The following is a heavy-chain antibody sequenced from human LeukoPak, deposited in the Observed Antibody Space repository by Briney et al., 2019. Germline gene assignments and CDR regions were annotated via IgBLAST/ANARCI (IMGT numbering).Heavy chain of an antibody. J-gene: IGHJ5*02. Sequence: GRSLRLSCAASGFSFSSYGMYWVRQAPGKGLEWGALIYNDGGLPNYLDSVRGRFTISRDKSKNTLYLQMYSLRVEDTGVDHCAKEVDTAMFDPWGQGTLVTVSS. V-gene: IGHV3-33*03. D-gene: IGHD5-18*01. CDR2: IYNDGGLP. CDR1: GFSFSSYG. CDR3: AKEVDTAMFDP.